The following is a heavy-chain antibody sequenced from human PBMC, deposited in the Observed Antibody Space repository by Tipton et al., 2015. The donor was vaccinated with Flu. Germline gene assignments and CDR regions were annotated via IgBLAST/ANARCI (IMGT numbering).Heavy chain of an antibody. V-gene: IGHV4-38-2*02. Sequence: TLSLTCSVSGYSIRSAYYWGWVRRPPGKGLEWIGTIYHSGTTYYNPSLKSRLTISVDTSKNQFSLRLSSVTAADTAVYYCARALNYWPEAIRRWFDPWGQGTLVTVSS. CDR2: IYHSGTT. J-gene: IGHJ5*02. CDR1: GYSIRSAYY. CDR3: ARALNYWPEAIRRWFDP. D-gene: IGHD1-7*01.